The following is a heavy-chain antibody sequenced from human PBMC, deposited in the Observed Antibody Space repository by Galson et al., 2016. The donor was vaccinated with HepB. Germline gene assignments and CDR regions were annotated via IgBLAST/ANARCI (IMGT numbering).Heavy chain of an antibody. Sequence: SLRLSCAASGFTFDDYAMHWVRQAPGKGLEWISGISWNSGTIIYADSVKGRFTISRDNARNSLYLQMNSLRAEDTALYYCAKDMSIFGVVITHSVGGLDVWGPRTTVTVSS. CDR1: GFTFDDYA. V-gene: IGHV3-9*01. J-gene: IGHJ6*02. CDR2: ISWNSGTI. CDR3: AKDMSIFGVVITHSVGGLDV. D-gene: IGHD3-3*01.